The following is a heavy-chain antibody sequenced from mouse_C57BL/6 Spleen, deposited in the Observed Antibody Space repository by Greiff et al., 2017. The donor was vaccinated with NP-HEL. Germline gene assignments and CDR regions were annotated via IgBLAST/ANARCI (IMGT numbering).Heavy chain of an antibody. J-gene: IGHJ2*01. CDR3: ARDLPGTWGFDY. D-gene: IGHD4-1*01. CDR2: ISYDGSN. V-gene: IGHV3-6*01. Sequence: DVKLQESGPGLVKPSQSLSLTCSVTGYSITSGYYWNWIRQFPGNKLEWMGYISYDGSNNYNPSLKNRISNTRDTSKNQFFLKLNSVTTEDTATYYCARDLPGTWGFDYWGQGTTLTVSS. CDR1: GYSITSGYY.